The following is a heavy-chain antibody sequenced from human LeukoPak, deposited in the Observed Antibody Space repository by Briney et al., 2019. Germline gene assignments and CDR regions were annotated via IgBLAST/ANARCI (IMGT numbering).Heavy chain of an antibody. J-gene: IGHJ6*03. Sequence: GGSLRLSCAASGFTFSSYAMSWVRQAPGKGLEWVSAISGSGGSTYYADSVKGRFTISRDNSKNTLYLQMNSLRAEDTAVYYCTTGGSYMYGPVHYYYYMDVWGKGTTVTVSS. CDR2: ISGSGGST. V-gene: IGHV3-23*01. CDR3: TTGGSYMYGPVHYYYYMDV. D-gene: IGHD3-10*01. CDR1: GFTFSSYA.